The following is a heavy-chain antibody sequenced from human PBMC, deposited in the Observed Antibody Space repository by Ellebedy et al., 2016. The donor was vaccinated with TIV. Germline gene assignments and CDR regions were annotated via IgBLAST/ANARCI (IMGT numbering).Heavy chain of an antibody. V-gene: IGHV3-43*01. J-gene: IGHJ4*02. D-gene: IGHD6-19*01. CDR2: ISWDGGST. CDR3: AKGQPSLYSSGWYGIFDY. CDR1: GFTFDDYT. Sequence: GESLKISXAASGFTFDDYTMHWVRQAPGKGLEWVSLISWDGGSTYYADSVKGRFTISRDNAKNSLYLQMNSLRAEDTALYYCAKGQPSLYSSGWYGIFDYWGQGTLVTVSS.